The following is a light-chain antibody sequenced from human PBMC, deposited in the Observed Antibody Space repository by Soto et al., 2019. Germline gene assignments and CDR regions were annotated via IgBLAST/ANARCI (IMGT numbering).Light chain of an antibody. CDR3: QQSYSTPYT. J-gene: IGKJ2*01. CDR2: AAS. Sequence: DIQMTPSPSSLSASVGDRVTITCRASQSISSYLNWYQQKPGKAPKLLIYAASSLQSGVPSRFSGSGSGTDFTLTISSLQPEDFVTYYCQQSYSTPYTFGQGTKLEIK. V-gene: IGKV1-39*01. CDR1: QSISSY.